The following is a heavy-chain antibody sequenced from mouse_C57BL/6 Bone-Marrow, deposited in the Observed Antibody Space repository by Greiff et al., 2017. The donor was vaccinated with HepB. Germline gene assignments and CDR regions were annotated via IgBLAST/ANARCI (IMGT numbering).Heavy chain of an antibody. CDR2: IYPSDSET. V-gene: IGHV1-61*01. CDR1: GYTFTSYW. J-gene: IGHJ3*01. D-gene: IGHD3-2*02. CDR3: ARGGAAQSFAY. Sequence: VQLQQPGAELVRPGSSVKLSCKASGYTFTSYWMDWVKQRPGQGLEWIGNIYPSDSETHYNQKFKDKATLTVDKSSSTAYMQLSSLTSEDSAVYYCARGGAAQSFAYWGQGTLVTVSA.